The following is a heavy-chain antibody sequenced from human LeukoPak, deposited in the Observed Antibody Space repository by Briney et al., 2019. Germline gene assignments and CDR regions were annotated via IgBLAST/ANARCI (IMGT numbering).Heavy chain of an antibody. CDR2: INWNGGST. CDR1: GFTFDDYG. V-gene: IGHV3-20*01. CDR3: ARSYYDSSGYAYYFEY. J-gene: IGHJ4*02. Sequence: GGSLRLSCAASGFTFDDYGMNWVRQAPGKGLEWASGINWNGGSTGYADSVKGRFTISRDKAKNSLYLQMSSLRSEDTASYHCARSYYDSSGYAYYFEYWGQGTLVIVSS. D-gene: IGHD3-22*01.